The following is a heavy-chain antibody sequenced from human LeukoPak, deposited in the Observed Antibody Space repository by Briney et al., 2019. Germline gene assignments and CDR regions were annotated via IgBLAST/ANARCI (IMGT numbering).Heavy chain of an antibody. CDR2: IKSKTDGGTT. CDR3: ATDVPYDSSGYSYYFDY. V-gene: IGHV3-15*01. D-gene: IGHD3-22*01. CDR1: GFTFSNAW. Sequence: GGSPRLSCAASGFTFSNAWVTWVRQAPGKGLEWVGRIKSKTDGGTTDYAAPVKGRFTISRNDSKNTLYLQMNSLKTEDTAVYYCATDVPYDSSGYSYYFDYWGQGTLVTVSS. J-gene: IGHJ4*02.